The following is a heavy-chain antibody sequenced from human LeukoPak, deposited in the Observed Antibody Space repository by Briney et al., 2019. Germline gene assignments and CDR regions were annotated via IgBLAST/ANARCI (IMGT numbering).Heavy chain of an antibody. J-gene: IGHJ4*02. D-gene: IGHD3-3*01. CDR2: ISYDGSNK. CDR3: AKDLYYDFWSGYYLPGGDY. V-gene: IGHV3-30*18. CDR1: GFTFSSYG. Sequence: GRSLRLSCAASGFTFSSYGMHWVRQAPGKGLEWVAVISYDGSNKYYADSVKGRFTISRDNSKNTLYLQMNSLRAEDTAVYYCAKDLYYDFWSGYYLPGGDYWGQGTLVTVSS.